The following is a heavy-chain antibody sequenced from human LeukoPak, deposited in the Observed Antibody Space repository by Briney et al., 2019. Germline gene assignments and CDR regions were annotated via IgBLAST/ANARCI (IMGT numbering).Heavy chain of an antibody. J-gene: IGHJ6*03. CDR2: IDSSGTYI. Sequence: GGSLRLACAASGFTFSSYSMNWVRQAPGKGLEWVSFIDSSGTYIYYADSVKGRFTISRDNSKNTLYLQMNSLRAEDTALYYCSKGDVYYYYMDVWGKGTTVTISS. V-gene: IGHV3-21*04. CDR3: SKGDVYYYYMDV. CDR1: GFTFSSYS.